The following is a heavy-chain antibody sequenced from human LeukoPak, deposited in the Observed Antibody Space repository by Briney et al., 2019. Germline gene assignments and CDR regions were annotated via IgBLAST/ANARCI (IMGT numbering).Heavy chain of an antibody. Sequence: SETLSLTCTVSGGSISNTYYYWGWIRQPPGKGLEWIVTIYYSGSTYYNPSLKIRVTISVDTSKNHFSLKLNSVTAADTAVYYCARGHYFASGNYYRGWFDPWGQGSLVTVSS. V-gene: IGHV4-39*02. CDR3: ARGHYFASGNYYRGWFDP. CDR2: IYYSGST. J-gene: IGHJ5*02. D-gene: IGHD3-10*01. CDR1: GGSISNTYYY.